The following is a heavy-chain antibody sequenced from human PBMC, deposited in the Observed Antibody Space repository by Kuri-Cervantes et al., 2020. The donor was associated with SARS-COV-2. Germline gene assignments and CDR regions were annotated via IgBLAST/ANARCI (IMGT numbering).Heavy chain of an antibody. CDR3: SGGYTSWISN. V-gene: IGHV4-4*07. D-gene: IGHD2-2*03. CDR2: IYISGSN. CDR1: GDSISSYY. J-gene: IGHJ4*02. Sequence: GSLRLSCTVSGDSISSYYWSWIRQPAGKGLEWIGRIYISGSNNYNPSLVSRVTMSIDTSRNQFSLRLSSGTAADTAVYYCSGGYTSWISNWGQGTMVTVSS.